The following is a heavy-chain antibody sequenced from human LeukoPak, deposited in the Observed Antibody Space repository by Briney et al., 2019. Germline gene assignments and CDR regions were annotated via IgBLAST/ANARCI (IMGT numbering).Heavy chain of an antibody. CDR3: ARDGPMDGSGSYYLNYYYYMDV. CDR1: GYIFTGYY. V-gene: IGHV1-2*02. D-gene: IGHD3-10*01. J-gene: IGHJ6*03. Sequence: GASVKVSCKASGYIFTGYYMHWVRQAPGQGLEWMGWINPNSGGTNYAQKFQGRVTMTRDTSISTAYMELSRLRSDDTAVYYCARDGPMDGSGSYYLNYYYYMDVWGKGTTVTVSS. CDR2: INPNSGGT.